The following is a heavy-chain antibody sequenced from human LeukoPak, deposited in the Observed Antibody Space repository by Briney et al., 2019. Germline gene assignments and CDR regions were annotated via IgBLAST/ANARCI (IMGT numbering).Heavy chain of an antibody. CDR1: GVTFSDYY. D-gene: IGHD1-26*01. CDR3: ARNGYSGRRPLDY. J-gene: IGHJ4*02. CDR2: ISSSGSTI. Sequence: GGSLRLSCAASGVTFSDYYMSWIRQAPGKGLEWVSYISSSGSTIYYADSVKGGFTISRDTAKNSLYLQMNSLRAEDTAVYYCARNGYSGRRPLDYWGQGTLVTVSS. V-gene: IGHV3-11*01.